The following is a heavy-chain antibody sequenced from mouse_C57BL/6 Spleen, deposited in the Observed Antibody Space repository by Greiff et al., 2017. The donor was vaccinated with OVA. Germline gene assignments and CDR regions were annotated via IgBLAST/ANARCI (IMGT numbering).Heavy chain of an antibody. CDR2: IDPSDSYT. CDR1: GYTFTSYW. J-gene: IGHJ2*01. CDR3: AGGGY. V-gene: IGHV1-50*01. Sequence: VQLQQPGAELVKPGASVKLSCKASGYTFTSYWMQWVKQRPGQGLGWIGEIDPSDSYTNYNQKFKGKATLTVDTSSSTAYMQLSSLTSEDSAVYYCAGGGYWGQGTTLTVSA.